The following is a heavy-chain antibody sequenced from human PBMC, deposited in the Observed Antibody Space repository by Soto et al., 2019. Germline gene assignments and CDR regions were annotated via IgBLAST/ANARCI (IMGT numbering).Heavy chain of an antibody. D-gene: IGHD3-16*01. V-gene: IGHV4-59*01. CDR3: ARVFRGSSAFSLDY. Sequence: SETLSLTCTVSGGSISRYYWTWVRQPPGKGLKCITYFYHIVTPDYNPSLKSRVNKSVDTSKNQLSIKLTSVTAADTAVYYCARVFRGSSAFSLDYWGQGTPVTVSS. CDR2: FYHIVTP. CDR1: GGSISRYY. J-gene: IGHJ4*02.